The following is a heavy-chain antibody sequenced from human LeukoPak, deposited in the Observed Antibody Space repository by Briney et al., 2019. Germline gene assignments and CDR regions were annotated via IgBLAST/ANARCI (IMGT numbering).Heavy chain of an antibody. V-gene: IGHV4-59*02. D-gene: IGHD6-19*01. CDR1: GGSVSDYY. J-gene: IGHJ4*02. Sequence: PSETLSLTCTVSGGSVSDYYWSWIRQSPGKGLEWIGYIYYTGSTSYNPSLRSRVTMSVDTSKNQFSLKLSSVTAADTAVYYCAGYSSGWYLYFDYWGQGTLVTVSS. CDR2: IYYTGST. CDR3: AGYSSGWYLYFDY.